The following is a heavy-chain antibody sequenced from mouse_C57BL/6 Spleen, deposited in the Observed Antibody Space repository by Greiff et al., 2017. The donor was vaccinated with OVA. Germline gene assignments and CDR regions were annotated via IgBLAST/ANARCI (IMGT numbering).Heavy chain of an antibody. CDR2: IDPANGNT. J-gene: IGHJ1*03. CDR3: ARLALTFYRNYWYFDV. D-gene: IGHD2-14*01. CDR1: GFNIKNTY. Sequence: VQLQQSVAELVRPGASVKLSCTASGFNIKNTYMHWVKQRPEQGLGWIGRIDPANGNTKYAPKFQGKATITADTSSNTAYLQLSSLTSEDTASYYCARLALTFYRNYWYFDVGGTGTTVTVSS. V-gene: IGHV14-3*01.